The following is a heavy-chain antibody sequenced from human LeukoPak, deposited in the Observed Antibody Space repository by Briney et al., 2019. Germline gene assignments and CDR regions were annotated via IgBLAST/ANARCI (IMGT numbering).Heavy chain of an antibody. V-gene: IGHV4-39*01. CDR1: GGSISSSSYY. Sequence: KPSETLSLTCTVSGGSISSSSYYWGWIRQPPGKGLEWIGSIYYSGSTYYNPSLKSRVTISVDTSKNQFSLKLSSVTAADTAVYYCARASGGKGVGYFDYWGQGTLVTVSS. D-gene: IGHD4-23*01. CDR3: ARASGGKGVGYFDY. J-gene: IGHJ4*02. CDR2: IYYSGST.